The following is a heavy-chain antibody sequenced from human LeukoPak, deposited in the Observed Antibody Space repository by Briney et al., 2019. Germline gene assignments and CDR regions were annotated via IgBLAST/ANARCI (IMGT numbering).Heavy chain of an antibody. CDR1: GFTFSDYY. D-gene: IGHD2-21*02. CDR2: ISSSGSTT. CDR3: ARSVVTAHLGNY. V-gene: IGHV3-11*01. J-gene: IGHJ4*02. Sequence: GGSLRLSCAASGFTFSDYYMSWIRQAPGKGLEWVSYISSSGSTTYYADSVKRRFTISRDNARNSLYLQMNSLRAEDTAVYYCARSVVTAHLGNYWGQGTLVTVSS.